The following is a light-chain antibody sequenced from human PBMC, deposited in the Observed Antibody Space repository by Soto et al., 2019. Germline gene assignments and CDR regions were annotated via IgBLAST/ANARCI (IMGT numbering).Light chain of an antibody. Sequence: EVVLTQSPGTLSLSPGERATLSCRASQSVTSNYLAWYQQRPGQAPRLLIYGASIRATGVPDRFSGSGSGTDFTLTITRLEPEDFAVYYCQQYNDWPRTFGQGTKV. CDR3: QQYNDWPRT. J-gene: IGKJ1*01. CDR2: GAS. V-gene: IGKV3-20*01. CDR1: QSVTSNY.